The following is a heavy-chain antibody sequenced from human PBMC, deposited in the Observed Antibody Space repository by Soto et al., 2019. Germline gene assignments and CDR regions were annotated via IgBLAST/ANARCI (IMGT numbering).Heavy chain of an antibody. CDR3: AKRSPHDY. CDR1: GFTFSSYG. J-gene: IGHJ4*02. Sequence: QVQLVESGGGVVQPGRSLRLSCAASGFTFSSYGMHWVRQAPGKGLEWVAVISYDGSNKYYSDSVKGRFTISRDNSKNTLYLQMNSLRAEDTAVYYCAKRSPHDYWGQGTLVTVSS. D-gene: IGHD2-15*01. CDR2: ISYDGSNK. V-gene: IGHV3-30*18.